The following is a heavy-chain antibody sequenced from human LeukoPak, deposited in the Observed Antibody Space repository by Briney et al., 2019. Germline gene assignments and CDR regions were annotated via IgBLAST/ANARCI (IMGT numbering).Heavy chain of an antibody. V-gene: IGHV3-7*01. CDR1: GFTFSGYW. CDR2: IKQDGSEK. CDR3: ARADGSSSSYAPLGY. Sequence: GGSLRLSCAASGFTFSGYWMSWVRQAPGKGLEWVADIKQDGSEKFYVDSVKGRFTISRDNAKNSLYLQMTSLRAEDTAVYYCARADGSSSSYAPLGYWGQGSLVTVSS. D-gene: IGHD6-6*01. J-gene: IGHJ4*02.